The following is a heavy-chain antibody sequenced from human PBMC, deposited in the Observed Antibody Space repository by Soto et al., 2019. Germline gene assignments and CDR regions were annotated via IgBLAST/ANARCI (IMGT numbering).Heavy chain of an antibody. V-gene: IGHV4-31*03. Sequence: QVQLQESGPGLVKPSQTLSLTCTVSGGSISSGGYYWSWIRQHPGKGLEWIGYIYYSGSTYYNPSLKSRVTISVDTSKNQFSLKLSSVTAADTAVYYCARYSPRITMALDYFDYWGQGTLVTVSS. J-gene: IGHJ4*02. CDR2: IYYSGST. CDR1: GGSISSGGYY. CDR3: ARYSPRITMALDYFDY. D-gene: IGHD3-10*01.